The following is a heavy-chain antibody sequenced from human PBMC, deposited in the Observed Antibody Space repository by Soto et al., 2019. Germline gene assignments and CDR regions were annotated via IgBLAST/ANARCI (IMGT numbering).Heavy chain of an antibody. J-gene: IGHJ6*02. Sequence: QVQLQESGPGLVKPSQILSLPCTVSVGSIRSGDYYWSWIRQPPGKVLEWIGYIYYSGSTYYNPSLKSRVTISVDTSKNQFSLKLSSVTAADTAVYYCARVGFGELLAHGMDVWGQGNTVTVSS. CDR2: IYYSGST. CDR1: VGSIRSGDYY. CDR3: ARVGFGELLAHGMDV. V-gene: IGHV4-30-4*01. D-gene: IGHD3-10*01.